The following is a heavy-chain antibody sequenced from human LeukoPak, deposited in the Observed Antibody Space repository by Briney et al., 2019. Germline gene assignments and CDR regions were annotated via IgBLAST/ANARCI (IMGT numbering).Heavy chain of an antibody. CDR2: INHSGST. J-gene: IGHJ3*02. Sequence: PSETLSLTCAVYGGSFSGYYWSWIRQPPGKGLEWIGEINHSGSTNYNPSLKSRVTISVDTSKNQFSLKLSSVTAADTAVYYCARVVVLYAFDIWGQGTMVTVSS. D-gene: IGHD2-15*01. V-gene: IGHV4-34*01. CDR1: GGSFSGYY. CDR3: ARVVVLYAFDI.